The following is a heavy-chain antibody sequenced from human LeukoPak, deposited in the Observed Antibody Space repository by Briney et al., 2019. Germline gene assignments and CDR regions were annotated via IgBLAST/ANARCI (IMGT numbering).Heavy chain of an antibody. D-gene: IGHD3-22*01. V-gene: IGHV4-38-2*02. Sequence: SETLSLTCTVSGYSISSGYYWGWIRQPPGKGLEWIGSIYHSGSTYYNPSLKSRVTISVDTSKNQFSLKLSSVTAADTAVYYCARGTMMSASYWGQGTLVTVSS. CDR3: ARGTMMSASY. CDR1: GYSISSGYY. CDR2: IYHSGST. J-gene: IGHJ4*02.